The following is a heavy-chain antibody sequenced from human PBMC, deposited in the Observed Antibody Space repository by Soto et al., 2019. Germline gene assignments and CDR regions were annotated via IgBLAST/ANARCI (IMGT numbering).Heavy chain of an antibody. CDR3: ARGPTDDFWSGYQFDY. D-gene: IGHD3-3*01. J-gene: IGHJ4*02. CDR2: IYHSGST. CDR1: GGSISSGGYS. Sequence: SETLSLTCAVSGGSISSGGYSWSWIRQPPXKGLEWIGYIYHSGSTYYNPSLKSRVTISVDRSKNQFSLKLSSVTAADTAVYYCARGPTDDFWSGYQFDYWGQGTLVTVSS. V-gene: IGHV4-30-2*01.